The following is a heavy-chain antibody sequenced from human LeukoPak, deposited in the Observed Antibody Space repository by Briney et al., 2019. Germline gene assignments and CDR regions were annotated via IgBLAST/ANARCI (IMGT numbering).Heavy chain of an antibody. D-gene: IGHD2-2*02. CDR3: VRYCSSTTCYTRAVDY. J-gene: IGHJ4*02. Sequence: SETLSLTCTVSGYSITSGYNWAWIRQPPGKVLEWIGSIYHSGSAYFNPSLKSRVTISVDTSKNQFSLKLSSVTAADTAVYYCVRYCSSTTCYTRAVDYWGQGTLVTVSS. CDR1: GYSITSGYN. CDR2: IYHSGSA. V-gene: IGHV4-38-2*02.